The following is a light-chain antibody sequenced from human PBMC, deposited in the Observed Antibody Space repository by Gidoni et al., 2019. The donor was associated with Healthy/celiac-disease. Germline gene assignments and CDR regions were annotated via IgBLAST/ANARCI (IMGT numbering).Light chain of an antibody. V-gene: IGLV6-57*02. CDR2: EDN. CDR3: QSYDSSNRDVV. CDR1: SGSIASNY. J-gene: IGLJ2*01. Sequence: NFMLTQPHSVSESPGKTVTISCTGSSGSIASNYVQWYQQRPGSAPTTVIYEDNQRPSGVPDRFSGSIGSSSNSASLTISGLKTEDEADYYCQSYDSSNRDVVFGGGTKLTVL.